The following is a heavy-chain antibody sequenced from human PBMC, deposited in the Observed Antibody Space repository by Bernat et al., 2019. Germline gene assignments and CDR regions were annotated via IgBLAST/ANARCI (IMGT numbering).Heavy chain of an antibody. Sequence: EVQLVETGGGLIQPGGSLRLSCAASGFTVSSNYMSWVRQAPGKGLEWVSVIYSGGSTYYADSVKGRFTISRDNAKNTLYLQMNSLRAEDTAVYYCARVKSSGWSGHFDYWGQGTLVTVSS. CDR2: IYSGGST. J-gene: IGHJ4*02. D-gene: IGHD6-19*01. CDR1: GFTVSSNY. V-gene: IGHV3-53*02. CDR3: ARVKSSGWSGHFDY.